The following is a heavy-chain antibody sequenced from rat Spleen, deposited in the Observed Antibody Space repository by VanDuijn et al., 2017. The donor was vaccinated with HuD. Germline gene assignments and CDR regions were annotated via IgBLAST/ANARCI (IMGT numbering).Heavy chain of an antibody. CDR3: ARADIGAIYTDGI. D-gene: IGHD1-2*01. CDR1: GFSLSNYG. V-gene: IGHV2-13*01. Sequence: QVQLMESGPGLVQPSETLSLTCTVSGFSLSNYGVIWVRQPPGKGLEWMGVIWGNGSPNYNSALKSRLSISRDTSKSQVYLKMNSLQTEDTATYYCARADIGAIYTDGIWGQGVMVTVSS. CDR2: IWGNGSP. J-gene: IGHJ2*01.